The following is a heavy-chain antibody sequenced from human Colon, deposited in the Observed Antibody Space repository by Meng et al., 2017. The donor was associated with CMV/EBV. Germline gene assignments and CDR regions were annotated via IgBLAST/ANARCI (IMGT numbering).Heavy chain of an antibody. V-gene: IGHV3-7*01. J-gene: IGHJ6*02. CDR3: ALPRNGSGWYYYYYYGMDV. CDR1: GFTFSSYW. CDR2: IKQDGSEK. Sequence: GESLKISCAASGFTFSSYWMSWVRQAPGKGLEWVANIKQDGSEKYYVDSVKGRFTISRDNAKNSLYLQMNSLRAEDTAVYYCALPRNGSGWYYYYYYGMDVWGQGTTVTVSS. D-gene: IGHD6-19*01.